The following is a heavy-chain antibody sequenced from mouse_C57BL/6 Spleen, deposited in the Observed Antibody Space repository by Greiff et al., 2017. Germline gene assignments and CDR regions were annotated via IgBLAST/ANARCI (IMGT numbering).Heavy chain of an antibody. J-gene: IGHJ3*01. D-gene: IGHD3-2*02. CDR2: IDPSDSYT. Sequence: QVQLQQPGAELVRPGTSVKLSCKASGYTFTSYWMHWVKQRPGQGLEWIGVIDPSDSYTNYNQKFKGKATLTVDTSSSTAYMQLSSLTSEDSAVYYCARQAEGAWFAYWGQGTLVTVSA. V-gene: IGHV1-59*01. CDR1: GYTFTSYW. CDR3: ARQAEGAWFAY.